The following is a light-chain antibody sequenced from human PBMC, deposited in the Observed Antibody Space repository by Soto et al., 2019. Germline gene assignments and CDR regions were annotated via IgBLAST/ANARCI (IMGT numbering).Light chain of an antibody. V-gene: IGKV1-5*03. J-gene: IGKJ2*01. CDR1: QSISTW. CDR2: RAS. CDR3: EQYDSHSGYT. Sequence: DIQMTQSHTTLSASVGDRVTITCRASQSISTWLAWYQQKPGKAPKLLIYRASTLENGVPSRFSGSGSGTEFSLTITSLQADDFATYYCEQYDSHSGYTFGQGTRLEIK.